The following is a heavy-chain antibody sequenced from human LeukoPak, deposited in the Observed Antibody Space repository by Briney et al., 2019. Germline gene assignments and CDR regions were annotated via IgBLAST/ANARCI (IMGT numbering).Heavy chain of an antibody. J-gene: IGHJ1*01. CDR1: GFTFNNYA. CDR2: SSASGDSP. D-gene: IGHD3-10*01. V-gene: IGHV3-23*01. CDR3: AKGVYGSGSYREYFEQ. Sequence: GGSLRLSCTASGFTFNNYAMSWVRQAPGKGLEWVSASSASGDSPYYADSVKGQFTISRDNSKNTLDLQMNSLRVEDTAVYYCAKGVYGSGSYREYFEQWGQGTLVTVSS.